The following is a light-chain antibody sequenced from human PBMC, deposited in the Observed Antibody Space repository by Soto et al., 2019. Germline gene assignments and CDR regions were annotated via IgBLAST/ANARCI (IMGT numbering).Light chain of an antibody. Sequence: EVVLTQSPATLSLSPGERATLSCRASQSVRNFLAWSQQKPGQAPRLLIYEASNRAAGIPARFSGSGSGTDFTLTISSLEPEDFGVYYCQQRTNWPRGTFGQGTNLEI. CDR3: QQRTNWPRGT. CDR1: QSVRNF. J-gene: IGKJ2*02. CDR2: EAS. V-gene: IGKV3-11*01.